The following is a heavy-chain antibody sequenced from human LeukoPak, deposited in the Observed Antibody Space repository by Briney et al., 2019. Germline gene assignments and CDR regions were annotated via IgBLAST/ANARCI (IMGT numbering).Heavy chain of an antibody. CDR2: IKEDGSEK. D-gene: IGHD3-10*01. CDR3: ARDWVAGVPFDAFDI. V-gene: IGHV3-7*01. Sequence: GGSLRLSCAASGFTLSSHSMNWVRQAPGKGLEWVANIKEDGSEKYYVDSVEGRFTISRDNAKNSLYLHMSSLTAEDTAMYYCARDWVAGVPFDAFDIWGQGTMVSVSS. CDR1: GFTLSSHS. J-gene: IGHJ3*02.